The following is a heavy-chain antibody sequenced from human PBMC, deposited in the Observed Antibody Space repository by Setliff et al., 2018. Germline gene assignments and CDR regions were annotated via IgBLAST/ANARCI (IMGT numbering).Heavy chain of an antibody. V-gene: IGHV1-18*01. J-gene: IGHJ4*02. D-gene: IGHD2-2*01. CDR2: ISCYDGNT. CDR1: GYNFISYG. CDR3: ARGPLDFVVVPAAAKFDY. Sequence: GASVKVSCKASGYNFISYGISWVRQAPGQGLEWMGWISCYDGNTRYARKIQGRATMTTDTSTTTAYMELRSLRSDDTAVYYCARGPLDFVVVPAAAKFDYWGQGTLVTVS.